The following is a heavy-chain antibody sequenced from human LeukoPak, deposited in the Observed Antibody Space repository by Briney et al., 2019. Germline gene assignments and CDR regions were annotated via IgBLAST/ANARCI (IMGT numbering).Heavy chain of an antibody. V-gene: IGHV4-34*01. CDR3: AKDRNGDHPYFQH. CDR1: GGSFSGYY. J-gene: IGHJ1*01. Sequence: SETLSLTCAVYGGSFSGYYWSWIRQPPGKGLEWIGEINHSGSTNYNPSLKSRVTISVDTSKNQFSLKLSSVTAADTAVYYCAKDRNGDHPYFQHWGQGTLVTVSS. D-gene: IGHD4-17*01. CDR2: INHSGST.